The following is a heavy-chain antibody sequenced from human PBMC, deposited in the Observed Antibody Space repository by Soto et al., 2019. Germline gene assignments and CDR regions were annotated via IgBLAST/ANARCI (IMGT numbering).Heavy chain of an antibody. J-gene: IGHJ4*02. CDR3: ARDDHLDYHFWSSYYIY. Sequence: SVKVSCKASGGTFSSYTISWVRQAPGQGLEWMGRIIPILGIANYAQKFQGRVTITADKSTSTAYMELSSLRSEDTAVYYCARDDHLDYHFWSSYYIYWGQGTLVTVSS. CDR1: GGTFSSYT. V-gene: IGHV1-69*04. D-gene: IGHD3-3*01. CDR2: IIPILGIA.